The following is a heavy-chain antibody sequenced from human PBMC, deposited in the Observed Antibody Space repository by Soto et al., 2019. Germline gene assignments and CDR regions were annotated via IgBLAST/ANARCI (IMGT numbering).Heavy chain of an antibody. CDR3: ARHGDNYDFWSGYHGGPGDYFDY. CDR1: GGSISSYY. Sequence: SETLSLTCTVSGGSISSYYWSWIRQPPGKGLEWIGYIYYSGSTNYNPSLKSRVTISVDTSKNQFSLKLSSVTAADTAVYYCARHGDNYDFWSGYHGGPGDYFDYWGQGTLVTVSS. D-gene: IGHD3-3*01. V-gene: IGHV4-59*08. J-gene: IGHJ4*02. CDR2: IYYSGST.